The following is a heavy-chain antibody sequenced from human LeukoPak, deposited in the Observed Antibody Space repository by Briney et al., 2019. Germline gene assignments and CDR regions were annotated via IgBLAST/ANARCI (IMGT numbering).Heavy chain of an antibody. Sequence: ASVKVSCKASGYAFIGYYIHWVRQAPGQGLEWMGWINPNSGGTTYAQKFQGRVTMTRATSITTAYMELSRLRSDDTAIYYCATRVGATTPYYFDYWGQGTLVTVSS. V-gene: IGHV1-2*02. CDR2: INPNSGGT. D-gene: IGHD1-26*01. J-gene: IGHJ4*02. CDR3: ATRVGATTPYYFDY. CDR1: GYAFIGYY.